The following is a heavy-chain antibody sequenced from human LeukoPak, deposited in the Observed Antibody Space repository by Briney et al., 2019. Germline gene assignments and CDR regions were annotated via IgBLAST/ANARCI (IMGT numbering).Heavy chain of an antibody. D-gene: IGHD6-13*01. V-gene: IGHV3-23*01. CDR3: AKRSDRSSWYVFDY. CDR2: IFATGRAT. Sequence: GGSLRLSCEASGFTLSNYAMIWVRQAPGKGLEWVSAIFATGRATQYADSVKGRFTISRDNSKNTLYLQMNSLRAEDTAVYYCAKRSDRSSWYVFDYWGQGTLVTVSS. CDR1: GFTLSNYA. J-gene: IGHJ4*02.